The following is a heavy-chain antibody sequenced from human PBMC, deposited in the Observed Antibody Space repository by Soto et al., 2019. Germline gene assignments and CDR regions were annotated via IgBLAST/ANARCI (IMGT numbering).Heavy chain of an antibody. J-gene: IGHJ2*01. CDR2: ISSSSSTV. D-gene: IGHD2-2*03. CDR3: ARVDSYWYFDL. CDR1: GFKFISYS. Sequence: VGSLRLSCAASGFKFISYSMHWVRQAPGKGLEWVSYISSSSSTVYYADSVKGRFTMSRDNAKKSLYLQMNSLRAEDTAVYYCARVDSYWYFDLWGRGTLVTVSS. V-gene: IGHV3-48*01.